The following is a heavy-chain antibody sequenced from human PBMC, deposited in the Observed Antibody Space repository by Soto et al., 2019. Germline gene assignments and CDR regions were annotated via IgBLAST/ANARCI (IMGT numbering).Heavy chain of an antibody. Sequence: LRLSCAASGFTFSSYAMHWVRQAPGKGLEWVAVISYDGSNKYYADSVKGRFTISRDNSKNTLYLQMNSLRAEDTAVYYCAREEQAAAGNTWFDPRGQGTLVTVSS. CDR1: GFTFSSYA. CDR3: AREEQAAAGNTWFDP. CDR2: ISYDGSNK. D-gene: IGHD6-13*01. V-gene: IGHV3-30-3*01. J-gene: IGHJ5*02.